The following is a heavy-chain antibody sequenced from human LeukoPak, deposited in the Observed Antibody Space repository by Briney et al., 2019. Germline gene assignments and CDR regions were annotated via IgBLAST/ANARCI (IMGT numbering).Heavy chain of an antibody. CDR2: IYYSGST. J-gene: IGHJ5*02. CDR1: GYSISSGYY. V-gene: IGHV4-61*01. CDR3: ARGGSWYQWFDP. D-gene: IGHD6-13*01. Sequence: SETLSLTCTVSGYSISSGYYWSWIRQPPGKGLEWIGYIYYSGSTNYNPSLKSRVTISVDTSKNQFSLKLSSVTAADTAVYYCARGGSWYQWFDPWGQGTLVTVSS.